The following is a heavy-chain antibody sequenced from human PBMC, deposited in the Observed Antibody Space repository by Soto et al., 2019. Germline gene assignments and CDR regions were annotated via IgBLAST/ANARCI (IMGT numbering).Heavy chain of an antibody. CDR3: ERLIAGTTRASWFDP. D-gene: IGHD1-7*01. V-gene: IGHV4-4*07. Sequence: SETLSLTCSVSGGSISSYYWSWIRQPAGKGLEWIGRIYTSGSTNYNPSLKSRVTMSVDTSKNQFSLKLSSVTAADTAVYYCERLIAGTTRASWFDPWGPGPLVTVSS. CDR2: IYTSGST. CDR1: GGSISSYY. J-gene: IGHJ5*02.